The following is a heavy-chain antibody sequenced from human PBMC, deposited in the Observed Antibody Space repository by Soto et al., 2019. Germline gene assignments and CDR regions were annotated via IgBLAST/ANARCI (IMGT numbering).Heavy chain of an antibody. CDR2: ISSTTNYI. Sequence: EVQLVESGGGLVKPGGSLRLSCAASGFTFTRYSMNWVRQAPGKGLEWVSSISSTTNYIYYADSMKGRFTVSRDNAKNSVYLEMNSLSAEDTAVYYCARESEDLTSNFDYWGQGTLDTVSS. V-gene: IGHV3-21*01. CDR1: GFTFTRYS. J-gene: IGHJ4*02. CDR3: ARESEDLTSNFDY.